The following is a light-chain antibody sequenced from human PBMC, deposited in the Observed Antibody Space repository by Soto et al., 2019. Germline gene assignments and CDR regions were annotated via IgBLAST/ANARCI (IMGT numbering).Light chain of an antibody. CDR3: QTWGTGIVV. Sequence: QHVLTQSPSASASLGASVKLTCTLSSRHSSYAIAWHQQQPEKGPRYLMKINSDGSHTKGDGIPDRFSGSSSGAERYLTISSLQSEDEADYHCQTWGTGIVVFGGGTQLTVL. CDR1: SRHSSYA. CDR2: INSDGSH. V-gene: IGLV4-69*01. J-gene: IGLJ7*01.